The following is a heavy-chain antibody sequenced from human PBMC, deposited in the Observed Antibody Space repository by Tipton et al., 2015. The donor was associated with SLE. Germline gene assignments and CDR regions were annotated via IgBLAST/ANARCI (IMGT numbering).Heavy chain of an antibody. CDR3: ARIHYYGSGSRDY. V-gene: IGHV3-74*01. CDR1: GFTFSNSW. Sequence: GSLRLSCAASGFTFSNSWMQWVRQAPGRGLVWVSRIDPDGRITDYADSVKGRFTISRDNARDTLYLQMNSLRAEDTAVYYCARIHYYGSGSRDYWGQGTLVTVSS. J-gene: IGHJ4*02. D-gene: IGHD3-10*01. CDR2: IDPDGRIT.